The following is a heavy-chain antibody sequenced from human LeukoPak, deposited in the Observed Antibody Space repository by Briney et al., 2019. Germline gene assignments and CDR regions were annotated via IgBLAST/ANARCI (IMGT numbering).Heavy chain of an antibody. V-gene: IGHV1-18*01. CDR2: ISTNSGNT. J-gene: IGHJ4*02. Sequence: ASVKLSCKPSGYSFTRNGISWVRQAPGQGLEWMAWISTNSGNTNDAQNFQDRVTLTTDTSTSTAYMELRSLRSDDTAVYYCARDVNYAFDYWGQGTLVTVSS. CDR1: GYSFTRNG. CDR3: ARDVNYAFDY. D-gene: IGHD3-16*01.